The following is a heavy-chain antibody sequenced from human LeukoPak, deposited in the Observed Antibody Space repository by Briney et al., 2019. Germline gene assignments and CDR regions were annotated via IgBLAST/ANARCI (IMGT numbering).Heavy chain of an antibody. V-gene: IGHV3-74*01. Sequence: PGGSLRLSCAASGFTFSNYWMHWVRQAPGKGLVWVSRINSDGINTSYADSVKGRFTISRDNAKNTLNLQMNSLRAEDTAVYYCAKAGSSGSLGVWGKGTTVTVSS. J-gene: IGHJ6*04. CDR1: GFTFSNYW. CDR3: AKAGSSGSLGV. CDR2: INSDGINT. D-gene: IGHD3-22*01.